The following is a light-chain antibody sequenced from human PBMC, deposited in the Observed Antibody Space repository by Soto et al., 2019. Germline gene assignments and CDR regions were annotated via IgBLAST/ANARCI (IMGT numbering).Light chain of an antibody. CDR2: DAA. CDR3: QQYNTFST. CDR1: QGIRND. J-gene: IGKJ1*01. V-gene: IGKV1-17*01. Sequence: DIQMTQSPSSLSASVGDRVTITCLASQGIRNDFGWYQQKPGKAPKLLIFDAATLQSGVPSRFSGSGSGTEFTLTISSLQPDDFATYYCQQYNTFSTFGQGTKVDIK.